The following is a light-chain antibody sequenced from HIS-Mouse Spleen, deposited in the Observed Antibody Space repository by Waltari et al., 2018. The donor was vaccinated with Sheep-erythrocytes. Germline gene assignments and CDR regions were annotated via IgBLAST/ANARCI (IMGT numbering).Light chain of an antibody. J-gene: IGLJ2*01. CDR2: SNN. CDR1: RSNIGSNT. Sequence: QSVLPQPPSASGTPGQRVTISCSGSRSNIGSNTVNWYQQLPGTAPKLLIYSNNQRPSGVPDRFSVSKSGTSASLAISGLQSEDEADYYCAAWDDSLNGVVFGGGTKLTVL. V-gene: IGLV1-44*01. CDR3: AAWDDSLNGVV.